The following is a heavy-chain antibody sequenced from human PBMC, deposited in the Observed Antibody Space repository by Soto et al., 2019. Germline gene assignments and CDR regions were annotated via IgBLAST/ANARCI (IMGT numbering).Heavy chain of an antibody. Sequence: PGGSLRLSCAASGFTFSSYAMHWVRQAPGKGLEYVSAISSNGGSTYYANSVKGRFTISRDNSKNTLYLQMGSLRAEDMAVYYCARQSYSSYYFDYWAQRTLVTVSS. D-gene: IGHD6-13*01. J-gene: IGHJ4*02. V-gene: IGHV3-64*01. CDR2: ISSNGGST. CDR3: ARQSYSSYYFDY. CDR1: GFTFSSYA.